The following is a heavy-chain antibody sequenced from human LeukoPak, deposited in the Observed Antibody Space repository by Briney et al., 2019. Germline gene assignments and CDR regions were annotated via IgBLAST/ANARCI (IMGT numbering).Heavy chain of an antibody. Sequence: ASVKVSCKASGYTFTDYFMNWVRQAPGQGLEWMGWINPKSGGTVYAQKFQGRVTMTRDTSSSTAYMELSRLRFNDTAVYYCAREAPTVTTGFLDAFDIWGQGTMVTVSS. J-gene: IGHJ3*02. V-gene: IGHV1-2*02. CDR2: INPKSGGT. CDR1: GYTFTDYF. D-gene: IGHD4-17*01. CDR3: AREAPTVTTGFLDAFDI.